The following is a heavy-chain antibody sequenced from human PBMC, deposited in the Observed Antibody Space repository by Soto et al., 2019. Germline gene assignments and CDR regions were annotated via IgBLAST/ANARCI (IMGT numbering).Heavy chain of an antibody. CDR3: AKALDYGGNSDYFDY. J-gene: IGHJ4*02. V-gene: IGHV3-30*18. D-gene: IGHD4-17*01. Sequence: QVQLVESGGGVVQPGRSLRLSCSASGFTFSSYGMHWVRQAPGKGLEWVAVISYDGSNKYYADSVKGRFTISRDNSKNTLYLQMNSLRAEDTAVYYCAKALDYGGNSDYFDYWGQGTLVTVSS. CDR2: ISYDGSNK. CDR1: GFTFSSYG.